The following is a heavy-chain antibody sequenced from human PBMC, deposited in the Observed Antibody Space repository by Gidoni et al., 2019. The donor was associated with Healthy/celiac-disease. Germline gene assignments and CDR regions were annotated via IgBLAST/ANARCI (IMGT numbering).Heavy chain of an antibody. J-gene: IGHJ4*02. Sequence: QLQLQESGPGLVKPSETLALTCTVSGGSLSRSSCYWGWIRQPPGKGLEWIGSIYYSGSTAYYSSLQSRVTISVDTSKNQFSLKLSSVTAADTAVYYCSQYYYDSRRYYFDYWGQGTLVTVSS. D-gene: IGHD3-22*01. V-gene: IGHV4-39*01. CDR2: IYYSGST. CDR3: SQYYYDSRRYYFDY. CDR1: GGSLSRSSCY.